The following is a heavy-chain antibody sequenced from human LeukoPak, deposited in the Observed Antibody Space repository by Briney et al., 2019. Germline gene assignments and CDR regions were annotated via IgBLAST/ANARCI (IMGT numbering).Heavy chain of an antibody. CDR3: ARDRAADGSGYNWFDP. Sequence: SVKVSCKASGGTFSSYAISWVRQAPGQGLEWMGRIIPIFGTANYAQKFQGRVTITTDESTSTAYMELSSLRSEATAVYYCARDRAADGSGYNWFDPWGQGTLVTVSS. CDR1: GGTFSSYA. CDR2: IIPIFGTA. V-gene: IGHV1-69*05. D-gene: IGHD6-13*01. J-gene: IGHJ5*02.